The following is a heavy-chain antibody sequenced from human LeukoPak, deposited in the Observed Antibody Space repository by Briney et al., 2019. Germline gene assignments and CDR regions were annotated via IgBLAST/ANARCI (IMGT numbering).Heavy chain of an antibody. Sequence: SYTLSLTCTVSGGSISSYYWSWIRQPPGKRLEWIGYIFSSGSTNYNPSLESRVTISVDTSNNRFSLNLDSVTAADTAVYYCARGGYSYIFDYWGQGALVTVSS. V-gene: IGHV4-59*07. CDR2: IFSSGST. J-gene: IGHJ4*02. CDR1: GGSISSYY. CDR3: ARGGYSYIFDY. D-gene: IGHD5-18*01.